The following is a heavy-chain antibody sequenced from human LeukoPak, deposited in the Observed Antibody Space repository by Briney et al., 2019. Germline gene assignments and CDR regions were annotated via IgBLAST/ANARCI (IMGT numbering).Heavy chain of an antibody. J-gene: IGHJ3*02. CDR1: GFTFSSYG. V-gene: IGHV3-48*04. D-gene: IGHD4-11*01. CDR3: ARARDDYPDAFDI. Sequence: TGRSLRLSCAASGFTFSSYGMHWVRQAPGKGLEWVSYISSSGSTIYYADSVKGRFTISRDNAKNSLYLQMNSLRAEDTAVYYCARARDDYPDAFDIWGQGTMVTVSS. CDR2: ISSSGSTI.